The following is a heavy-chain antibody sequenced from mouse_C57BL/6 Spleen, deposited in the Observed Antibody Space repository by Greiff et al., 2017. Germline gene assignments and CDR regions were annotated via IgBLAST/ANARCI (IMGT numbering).Heavy chain of an antibody. V-gene: IGHV1-82*01. J-gene: IGHJ2*01. CDR1: GYTFSSSG. Sequence: VQVQQSGPELVKPGASLKLSCTASGYTFSSSGMNWVRQRPGKGLAWIGRICPGGGDTYYNGKFKGRATLSADKSSSTAYMQLSSLASEDPAVYDSARHRGYCDGDYGPNYFAYWGQGTPVTVSA. CDR3: ARHRGYCDGDYGPNYFAY. CDR2: ICPGGGDT. D-gene: IGHD2-13*01.